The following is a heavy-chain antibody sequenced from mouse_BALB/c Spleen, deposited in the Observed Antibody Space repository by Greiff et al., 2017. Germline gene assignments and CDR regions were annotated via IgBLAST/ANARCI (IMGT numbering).Heavy chain of an antibody. J-gene: IGHJ4*01. CDR1: GFTFSSYA. D-gene: IGHD1-1*01. CDR3: ARVYYGSSYGAMDY. CDR2: ISSGGSYT. V-gene: IGHV5-9-4*01. Sequence: EVQLVESGGGLVKPGGSLKLSCAASGFTFSSYAMSWVRQSPEKRLEWVAEISSGGSYTYYPDTVTGRFTISRDNAKNTLYLEMSSLRSEDTAMYYCARVYYGSSYGAMDYWGQGTSVTVSS.